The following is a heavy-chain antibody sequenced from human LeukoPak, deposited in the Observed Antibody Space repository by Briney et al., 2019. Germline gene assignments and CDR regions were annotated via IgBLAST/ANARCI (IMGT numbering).Heavy chain of an antibody. CDR3: AREPPYDILTGKYGMDV. D-gene: IGHD3-9*01. CDR2: IYYSGST. CDR1: GGSISSYY. Sequence: SETLSLTCTVSGGSISSYYWSWIRQPPGKGLEWIGYIYYSGSTNYNPSLKSRVTISVDTSKNQFSLKLSSVTAADTAVYYCAREPPYDILTGKYGMDVWGQGTTVTVS. V-gene: IGHV4-59*01. J-gene: IGHJ6*02.